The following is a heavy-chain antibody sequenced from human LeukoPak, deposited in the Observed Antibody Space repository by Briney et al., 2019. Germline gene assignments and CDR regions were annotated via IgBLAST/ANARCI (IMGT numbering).Heavy chain of an antibody. V-gene: IGHV3-23*01. CDR1: GFTFSSYA. CDR2: ISGSGGST. CDR3: AKDLLWGIAAAGPLYYFDY. Sequence: GGSLRLSCAASGFTFSSYAMSWVRQAPGKGLEWVSAISGSGGSTYYADSVKGRFTISRDNSKNTLYLQMNSLRAEDTAVYYCAKDLLWGIAAAGPLYYFDYWGQGTLVTVSS. D-gene: IGHD6-13*01. J-gene: IGHJ4*02.